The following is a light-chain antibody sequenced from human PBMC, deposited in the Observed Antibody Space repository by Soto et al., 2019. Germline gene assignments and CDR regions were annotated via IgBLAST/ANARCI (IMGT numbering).Light chain of an antibody. CDR1: SSDVGGYNY. V-gene: IGLV2-11*01. CDR3: CSYVSSKTYV. J-gene: IGLJ1*01. CDR2: DVD. Sequence: QSVLTQPRSVSGSPGQSVTISCTGTSSDVGGYNYVSWYQHHPGKAPKLMIYDVDKRPSGVPDRFSGSKSGNTASLTISGLQAEDEADYYCCSYVSSKTYVFGTGTKV.